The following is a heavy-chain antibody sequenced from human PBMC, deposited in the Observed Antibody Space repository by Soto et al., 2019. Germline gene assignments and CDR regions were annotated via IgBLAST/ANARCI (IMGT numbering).Heavy chain of an antibody. V-gene: IGHV4-59*01. D-gene: IGHD6-6*01. Sequence: RSETLYLTFTVSGGSISSYHWSWIRQPPGQGREWIGYIYYSGSTNYNPSRKSRVTISVDKSKKQFSLKLSSVTAADTAVYYCARGAARPTFDYWGQGTLVTVSS. CDR1: GGSISSYH. CDR3: ARGAARPTFDY. J-gene: IGHJ4*02. CDR2: IYYSGST.